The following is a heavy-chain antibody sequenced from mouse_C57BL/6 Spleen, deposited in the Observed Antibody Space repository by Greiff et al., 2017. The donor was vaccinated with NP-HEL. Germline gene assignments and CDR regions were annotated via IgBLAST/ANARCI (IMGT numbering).Heavy chain of an antibody. CDR3: ARYHTTVADY. CDR2: IYPRRGNT. D-gene: IGHD1-1*01. J-gene: IGHJ2*01. CDR1: GYTFTSYG. V-gene: IGHV1-81*01. Sequence: QVQLQPSGAELARPGASVKLSCKASGYTFTSYGISWVKQRTGQGLEWIGEIYPRRGNTYYNEKFKGKATLTADKSSSTAYMELRSLTSEDSAVYFCARYHTTVADYWGQGTTLTVSS.